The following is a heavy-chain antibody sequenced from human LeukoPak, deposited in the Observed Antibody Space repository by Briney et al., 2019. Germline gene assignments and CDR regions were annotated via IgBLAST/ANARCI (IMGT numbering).Heavy chain of an antibody. CDR1: GGSISSSSYY. CDR3: AREAPTRGLWGSYRETFDY. Sequence: SETLSLTCTVSGGSISSSSYYWGWIRQPPGKGLEWIGSIYYSGSTYYNPSLKSRVTISVDTSKNQFSLKLSSVTAADTAVYYCAREAPTRGLWGSYRETFDYWGQGTLVTVSS. D-gene: IGHD3-16*02. CDR2: IYYSGST. V-gene: IGHV4-39*07. J-gene: IGHJ4*02.